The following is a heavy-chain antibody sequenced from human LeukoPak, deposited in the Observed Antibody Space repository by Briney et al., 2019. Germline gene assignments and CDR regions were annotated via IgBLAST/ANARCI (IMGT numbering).Heavy chain of an antibody. CDR1: GFTFSSYW. D-gene: IGHD6-13*01. CDR2: INQAGSEK. Sequence: PGGPLRLSCAASGFTFSSYWMSWVRQAPGKGLEWVANINQAGSEKYFVDSVRGRFTISRDNAKNSLYLQMNSLRVEDTAVYYCASSPYSSSGYWGQGTLVTVSS. J-gene: IGHJ4*02. V-gene: IGHV3-7*01. CDR3: ASSPYSSSGY.